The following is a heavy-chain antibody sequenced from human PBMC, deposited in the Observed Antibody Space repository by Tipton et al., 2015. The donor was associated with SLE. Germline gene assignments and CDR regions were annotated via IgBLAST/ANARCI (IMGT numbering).Heavy chain of an antibody. D-gene: IGHD4-23*01. Sequence: QLVQSGAEVKKPGASVKVSCKASGYTFTGYYMHWVRQAPGQGLEWMGWISAYNGNTNYAQKLQGRVTMTTDTSTSTAYMELRSLRSDDTAVYYCARAGQGLRWPAEYFQHWGQGTLVTVSS. J-gene: IGHJ1*01. CDR1: GYTFTGYY. CDR3: ARAGQGLRWPAEYFQH. CDR2: ISAYNGNT. V-gene: IGHV1-18*04.